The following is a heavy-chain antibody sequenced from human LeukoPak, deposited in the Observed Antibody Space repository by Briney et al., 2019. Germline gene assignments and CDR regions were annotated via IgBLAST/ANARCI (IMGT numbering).Heavy chain of an antibody. V-gene: IGHV1-3*01. Sequence: GASVKVSCKASGYTFTNYAIHWVRQAPGQRLEWMGWINAGNGNTKYSRKFQGRVTITRDTSASTAYKELSSLRSEDTAVYYCARTVTVAGNWFDPWGQGTLVTVSS. J-gene: IGHJ5*02. CDR2: INAGNGNT. D-gene: IGHD6-19*01. CDR1: GYTFTNYA. CDR3: ARTVTVAGNWFDP.